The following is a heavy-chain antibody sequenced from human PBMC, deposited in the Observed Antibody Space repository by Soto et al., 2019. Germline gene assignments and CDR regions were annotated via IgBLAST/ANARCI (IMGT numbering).Heavy chain of an antibody. CDR2: TDIDGSFT. D-gene: IGHD4-4*01. CDR1: GFTFSSYW. J-gene: IGHJ6*01. V-gene: IGHV3-74*01. Sequence: LILSCVASGFTFSSYWMHWVRRTPGQGLVWISHTDIDGSFTTFADSVKGRFTISRDNAKNSLYLQMNSLRAEDTAVYYCARGFSNYDLSYYYGMDV. CDR3: ARGFSNYDLSYYYGMDV.